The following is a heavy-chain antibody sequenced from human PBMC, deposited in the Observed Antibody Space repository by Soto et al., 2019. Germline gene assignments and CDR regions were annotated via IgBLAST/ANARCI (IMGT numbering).Heavy chain of an antibody. V-gene: IGHV1-18*01. Sequence: ASVKVSCKASGYTFTSYGISWVRQAPGQGLEWMGWISAYNGNTNYAQKLQGRVTMTTDTSTGTAYMELRSLRSDDTAVYYCARDSLVVSWFDPWGQGTLVTVSS. CDR2: ISAYNGNT. J-gene: IGHJ5*02. CDR3: ARDSLVVSWFDP. D-gene: IGHD3-22*01. CDR1: GYTFTSYG.